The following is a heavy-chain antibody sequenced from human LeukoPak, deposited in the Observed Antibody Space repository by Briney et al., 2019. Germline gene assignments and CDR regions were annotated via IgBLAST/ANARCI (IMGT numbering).Heavy chain of an antibody. Sequence: GGSLRLSCAASGFTVSNNYMSWVRQAPGRGLEWVSVIYSGGSTYYADSVKGRFTISRDNSKNTLYLQMNSLRAEDTAVYYCASSPNYDFWSGPYYYYYGMDVWGQGTTVTVSS. CDR3: ASSPNYDFWSGPYYYYYGMDV. J-gene: IGHJ6*02. CDR2: IYSGGST. V-gene: IGHV3-66*01. D-gene: IGHD3-3*01. CDR1: GFTVSNNY.